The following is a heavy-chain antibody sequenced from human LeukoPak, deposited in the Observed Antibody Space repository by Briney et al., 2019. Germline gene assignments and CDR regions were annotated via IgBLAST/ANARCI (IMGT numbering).Heavy chain of an antibody. CDR3: ARAPSGVSFDY. V-gene: IGHV4-39*07. CDR2: VYYSGST. CDR1: GGTISTSSYY. J-gene: IGHJ4*02. Sequence: SETLSLTCTVSGGTISTSSYYFAWIRQPPGKGLEWIESVYYSGSTYYHPSIKSRVTISIDTSKNQFSLNLNSVTAADTAVYYCARAPSGVSFDYWGQGTLVTVSS. D-gene: IGHD1-26*01.